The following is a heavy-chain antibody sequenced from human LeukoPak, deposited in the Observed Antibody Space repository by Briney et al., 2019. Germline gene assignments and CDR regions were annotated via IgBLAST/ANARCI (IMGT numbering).Heavy chain of an antibody. CDR1: GGSFTGNY. CDR2: INHGGSI. CDR3: ARAYSRYDYP. Sequence: SETLSLTCAVYGGSFTGNYWSWIRQPPGKGLEWIGEINHGGSINCNPSLKNRVTISVDTSKNQFSLKLRSVTAADTAVYYCARAYSRYDYPWGQGTLVTVSS. D-gene: IGHD5-12*01. J-gene: IGHJ5*02. V-gene: IGHV4-34*01.